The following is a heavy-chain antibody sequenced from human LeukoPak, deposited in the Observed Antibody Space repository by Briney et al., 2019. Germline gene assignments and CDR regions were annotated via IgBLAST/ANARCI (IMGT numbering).Heavy chain of an antibody. CDR1: GFTFSTYE. CDR2: ISSSGSTI. V-gene: IGHV3-48*03. Sequence: GGSLRLSCAASGFTFSTYEMNWFRQAPGKGLEWVSYISSSGSTIYYADSMKGRFTISRDNAKSSLYLQMNSLRAEDTAVYYCARDLVVRGRWSWLDPSGQGTLVIVSS. J-gene: IGHJ5*02. D-gene: IGHD3-10*01. CDR3: ARDLVVRGRWSWLDP.